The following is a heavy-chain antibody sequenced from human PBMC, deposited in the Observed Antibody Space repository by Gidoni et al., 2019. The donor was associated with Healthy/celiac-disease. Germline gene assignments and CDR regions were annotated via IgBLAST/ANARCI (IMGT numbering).Heavy chain of an antibody. D-gene: IGHD2-2*01. CDR3: TRRSPTSSHFDY. V-gene: IGHV3-73*02. J-gene: IGHJ4*02. Sequence: EVQLVESGGGLVQPGGSLKLSCAASGFTFSGSAMHWVRQASGKGLEWVGRIRSKANSYATAYAASVKGRFTISRDDSKNTAYLQMNSLKTEDTAVYYCTRRSPTSSHFDYWGQGTLVTVSS. CDR2: IRSKANSYAT. CDR1: GFTFSGSA.